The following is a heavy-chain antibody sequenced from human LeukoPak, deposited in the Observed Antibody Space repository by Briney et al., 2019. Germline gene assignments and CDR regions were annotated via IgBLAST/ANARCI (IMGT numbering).Heavy chain of an antibody. V-gene: IGHV4-4*07. J-gene: IGHJ4*02. CDR1: GGSISSYC. D-gene: IGHD6-13*01. CDR2: IFASGST. CDR3: ARGEQHLAILDC. Sequence: SETLSLTCTVSGGSISSYCWTWIRQPAGKGLEWIGRIFASGSTNYNPSLKSRVTVSVDTSKNQFSLKLTSVTAADTAVYYCARGEQHLAILDCWGQGTLVSVSS.